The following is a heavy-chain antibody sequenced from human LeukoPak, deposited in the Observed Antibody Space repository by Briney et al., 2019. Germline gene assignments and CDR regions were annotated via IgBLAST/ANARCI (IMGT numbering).Heavy chain of an antibody. CDR1: GGSISSSSYY. CDR3: ARRFLTIDNWFDP. D-gene: IGHD3-3*01. Sequence: PSETLSLTCTVSGGSISSSSYYWGWIRQPPGKGLDWIGSIYYNGSTYYNPSLKSRVTISLDTSKNQFSLKLSSVTAADTAVYYCARRFLTIDNWFDPWGQGTLVTVSS. CDR2: IYYNGST. V-gene: IGHV4-39*01. J-gene: IGHJ5*01.